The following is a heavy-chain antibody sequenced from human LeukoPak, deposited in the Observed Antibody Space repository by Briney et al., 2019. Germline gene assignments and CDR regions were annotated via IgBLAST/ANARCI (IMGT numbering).Heavy chain of an antibody. Sequence: GASVKVSCKASGYTFTSSDINWVRQAAGQGLEWMGWINPNSGRTGYAQKFQGRVTMTANTSISTAYMELSSLRFDDTAVYYCASGRSGLAAAGTYDDWGQGTLITVSS. D-gene: IGHD6-13*01. V-gene: IGHV1-8*01. CDR1: GYTFTSSD. CDR2: INPNSGRT. CDR3: ASGRSGLAAAGTYDD. J-gene: IGHJ4*02.